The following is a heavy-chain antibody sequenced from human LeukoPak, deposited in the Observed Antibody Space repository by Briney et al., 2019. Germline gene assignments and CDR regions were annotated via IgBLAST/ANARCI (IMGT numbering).Heavy chain of an antibody. CDR2: IYYSGST. CDR3: ARGGYYGSGNDFRFDP. CDR1: GGSISSYY. V-gene: IGHV4-59*01. D-gene: IGHD3-10*01. Sequence: SEILSLTCTVSGGSISSYYWSWIRQPPGKGLEWIGYIYYSGSTNYNPSLKSRVTISVDTSKNQFSLKLSSVTPADTAVYYCARGGYYGSGNDFRFDPWGQGTLVTVSS. J-gene: IGHJ5*02.